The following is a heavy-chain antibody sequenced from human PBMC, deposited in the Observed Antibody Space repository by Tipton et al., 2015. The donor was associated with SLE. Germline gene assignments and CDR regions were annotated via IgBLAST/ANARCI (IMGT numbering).Heavy chain of an antibody. CDR3: ARRYYDFWSGYYPFDY. CDR2: IYHSGST. V-gene: IGHV4-38-2*01. CDR1: GYSISSGYY. J-gene: IGHJ4*02. Sequence: TLSLTCAVSGYSISSGYYWGWIRQPPGKGLEWIGSIYHSGSTYCNPSLKSRVTISVDTSKNQFSLKLSSVTAADTAVYYCARRYYDFWSGYYPFDYWGQGTLVTVSS. D-gene: IGHD3-3*01.